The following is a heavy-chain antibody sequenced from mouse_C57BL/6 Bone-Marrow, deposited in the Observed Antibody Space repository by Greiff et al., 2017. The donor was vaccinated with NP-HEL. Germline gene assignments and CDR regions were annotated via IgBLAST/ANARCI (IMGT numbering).Heavy chain of an antibody. J-gene: IGHJ1*03. V-gene: IGHV1-72*01. CDR3: ARYYYGSRGWYFDV. Sequence: QVQLQQPGADLVKPGASVKLSCKASGYTYTSYWMHWVKQRPGRGLEWIGRIDPNRGGTKFNEKFKTKATLTVDKPSSPAYMQLSSLTSEDSAVYYCARYYYGSRGWYFDVWGTGTTVTVSA. D-gene: IGHD1-1*01. CDR1: GYTYTSYW. CDR2: IDPNRGGT.